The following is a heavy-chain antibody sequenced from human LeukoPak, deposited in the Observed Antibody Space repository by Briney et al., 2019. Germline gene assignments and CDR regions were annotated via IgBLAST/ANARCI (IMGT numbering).Heavy chain of an antibody. Sequence: SETLSLTCAVYGGSFSGYYWSWIRQPPGKGLEWIGEINHSGSTNYNPSLKSRVTISVDTSKNQFSLKLSSVTAADTAVYYCARFIADYYFDYWGQGTLVTVSS. D-gene: IGHD6-13*01. CDR2: INHSGST. CDR3: ARFIADYYFDY. CDR1: GGSFSGYY. V-gene: IGHV4-34*01. J-gene: IGHJ4*02.